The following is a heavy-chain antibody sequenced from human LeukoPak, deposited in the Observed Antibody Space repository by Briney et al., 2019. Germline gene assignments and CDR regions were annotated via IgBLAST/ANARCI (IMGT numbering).Heavy chain of an antibody. J-gene: IGHJ4*02. CDR3: ARCGYSYGFFDY. V-gene: IGHV1-2*02. CDR2: INPNSGGT. D-gene: IGHD5-18*01. CDR1: GYTFADYY. Sequence: ASVKVSCKASGYTFADYYMQWVRQAPGQGLEWMGWINPNSGGTNYAQKFQGRVTMTRDTSISTAYMELSSLRSDDTAVYYCARCGYSYGFFDYWGQGTLVTVSS.